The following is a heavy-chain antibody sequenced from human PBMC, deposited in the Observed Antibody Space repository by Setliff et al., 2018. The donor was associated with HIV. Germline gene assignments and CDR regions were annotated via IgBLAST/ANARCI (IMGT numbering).Heavy chain of an antibody. CDR2: ISWDSDNI. CDR1: GFAFDSYA. V-gene: IGHV3-9*01. J-gene: IGHJ4*02. Sequence: PGGSLRLSCEVSGFAFDSYAMHWVRQPPGKGLEWISGISWDSDNIGYADSVNGRFTVSRDNAKNHLYLEMNSLTEEDTAVYYCARDHGFPPWPSHSSGSMDYWGQGTLVTVSS. D-gene: IGHD6-19*01. CDR3: ARDHGFPPWPSHSSGSMDY.